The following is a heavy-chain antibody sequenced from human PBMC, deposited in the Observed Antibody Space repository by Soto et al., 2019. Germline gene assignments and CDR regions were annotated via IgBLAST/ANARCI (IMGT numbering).Heavy chain of an antibody. CDR2: IYHSGTT. Sequence: SETLSLTCGVSGGSISSGGDSWSWIRQPPGKGLEWIGYIYHSGTTYYNPSLKSRVTISVDRSKNQFSLKLSSVTAADTAVYYCARGGANWNDVGPFDYWGQGTLVTVSS. CDR3: ARGGANWNDVGPFDY. D-gene: IGHD1-1*01. V-gene: IGHV4-30-2*01. CDR1: GGSISSGGDS. J-gene: IGHJ4*02.